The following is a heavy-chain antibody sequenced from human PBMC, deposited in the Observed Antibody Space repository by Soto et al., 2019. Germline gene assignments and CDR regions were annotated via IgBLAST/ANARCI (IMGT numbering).Heavy chain of an antibody. Sequence: EVQLVESGGGLIQPGGSLRLSCEASGFTVNSNYMSWVRQAPGKGLEWVPVIYSGDTTYYADSVKGRFTISRDNSKNTLYLQLNSPSAEDTAMYYCARDHFLGRVHWGQGTLVTVSS. CDR2: IYSGDTT. J-gene: IGHJ4*02. D-gene: IGHD7-27*01. CDR3: ARDHFLGRVH. CDR1: GFTVNSNY. V-gene: IGHV3-53*01.